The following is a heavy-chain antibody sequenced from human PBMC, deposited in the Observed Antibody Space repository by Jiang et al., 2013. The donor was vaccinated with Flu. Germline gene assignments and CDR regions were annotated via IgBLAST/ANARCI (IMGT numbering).Heavy chain of an antibody. CDR3: ARGSVVVTAIDGWFDP. Sequence: SGDYFWTWIRQPPGKGLEWIGYIYDNGRAYYSPSLKSRVTISIDTARNHFSLALTSVTAADTAVYYCARGSVVVTAIDGWFDPWGQGTLVTVSS. D-gene: IGHD2-21*02. CDR1: SGDYF. CDR2: IYDNGRA. J-gene: IGHJ5*02. V-gene: IGHV4-30-4*08.